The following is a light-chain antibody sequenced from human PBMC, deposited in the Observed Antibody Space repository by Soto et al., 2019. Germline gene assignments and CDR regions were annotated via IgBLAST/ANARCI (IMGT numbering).Light chain of an antibody. V-gene: IGLV1-51*01. Sequence: QSVMTQPPSVSAAPGQRVTISCSGRSSNIGGNSVSWYQQLPGTAPKLLIYDDDKRPSGIPDRFSGSKSGTSASLGITGFQTGDEADYYCGSWESSLSAYGCGTGTKLTAL. CDR3: GSWESSLSAYG. J-gene: IGLJ1*01. CDR1: SSNIGGNS. CDR2: DDD.